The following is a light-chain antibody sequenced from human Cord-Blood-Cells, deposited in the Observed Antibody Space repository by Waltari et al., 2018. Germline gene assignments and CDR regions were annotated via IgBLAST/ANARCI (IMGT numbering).Light chain of an antibody. CDR3: QQYYSTPWT. CDR2: WAS. CDR1: QSVLYSSNNKNY. V-gene: IGKV4-1*01. J-gene: IGKJ1*01. Sequence: DIVMTQSPDSLAVSLGERATINCKSSQSVLYSSNNKNYLAWYQQKPGQPPKLLIYWASTREPGVPDRFSGSGSGTDFALTISSLQAEDVAVYYCQQYYSTPWTVGQGTKVEIK.